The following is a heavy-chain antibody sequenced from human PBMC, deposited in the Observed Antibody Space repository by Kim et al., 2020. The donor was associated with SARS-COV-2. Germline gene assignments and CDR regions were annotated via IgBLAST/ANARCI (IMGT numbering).Heavy chain of an antibody. J-gene: IGHJ4*02. D-gene: IGHD1-26*01. CDR3: ARTTRIVGATSFDY. Sequence: NPSLKSRVTISVDTSKNQFSLKLSSVTAADTAVYYCARTTRIVGATSFDYWGQGTLVTVSS. V-gene: IGHV4-59*01.